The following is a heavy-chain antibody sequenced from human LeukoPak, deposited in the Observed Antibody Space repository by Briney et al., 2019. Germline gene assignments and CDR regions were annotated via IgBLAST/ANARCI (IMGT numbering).Heavy chain of an antibody. Sequence: ASVKVSCKASGYTFTSYGISWVRQAPGQGLEWMGWISAYNGNTNYAQKLQGRVTMTTDTSTSTAYMELRSLRSDDTAVYYCARGPNPYYYDSSQDAFDIWGQGTMVTVSS. J-gene: IGHJ3*02. D-gene: IGHD3-22*01. V-gene: IGHV1-18*01. CDR1: GYTFTSYG. CDR3: ARGPNPYYYDSSQDAFDI. CDR2: ISAYNGNT.